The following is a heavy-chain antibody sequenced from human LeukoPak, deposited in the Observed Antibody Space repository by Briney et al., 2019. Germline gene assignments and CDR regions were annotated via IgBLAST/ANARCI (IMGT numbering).Heavy chain of an antibody. D-gene: IGHD3-10*01. CDR3: ARTPNPIHYYGSGSSQYYYYMDV. J-gene: IGHJ6*03. CDR2: INHNEGS. V-gene: IGHV4-34*01. CDR1: GGSFSGYY. Sequence: SETLSLTCAVYGGSFSGYYWTWIRQPPGKGLEWIGEINHNEGSRYNPSLKSQVTISVDTSKNQFSLKLSSVTAADTAVYYCARTPNPIHYYGSGSSQYYYYMDVWGKGTTVTVSS.